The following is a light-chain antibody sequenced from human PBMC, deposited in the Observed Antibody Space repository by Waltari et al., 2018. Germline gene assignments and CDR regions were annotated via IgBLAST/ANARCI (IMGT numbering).Light chain of an antibody. Sequence: EIVMTQSPATLAVYPGERPTLPCRASQSVSSNLAWYQQKPGQAPRLLIYVASTRATGIPARFSGSGSGTEFTLTISSLQSEDFAVYYCLQYNNWPRTFGQGTKLEI. CDR3: LQYNNWPRT. J-gene: IGKJ2*02. V-gene: IGKV3D-15*01. CDR1: QSVSSN. CDR2: VAS.